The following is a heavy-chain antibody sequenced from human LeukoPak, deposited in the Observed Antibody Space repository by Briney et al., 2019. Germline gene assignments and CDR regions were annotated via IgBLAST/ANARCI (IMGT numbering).Heavy chain of an antibody. CDR1: GGSVSSGSYY. CDR2: IYYSGGT. Sequence: SETLSLTCTVSGGSVSSGSYYWSWIRQPPGKGLEWIGYIYYSGGTNYNPSLKSRVTISVDTSKNQFSLKLSSVTAADTAVYYCAGGQYCSGGSCYTFDYWGQGTLVTVSS. D-gene: IGHD2-15*01. CDR3: AGGQYCSGGSCYTFDY. J-gene: IGHJ4*02. V-gene: IGHV4-61*01.